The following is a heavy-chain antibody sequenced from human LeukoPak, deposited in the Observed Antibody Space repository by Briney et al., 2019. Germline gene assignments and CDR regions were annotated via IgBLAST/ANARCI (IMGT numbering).Heavy chain of an antibody. V-gene: IGHV4-34*01. J-gene: IGHJ4*02. CDR1: AGSFSGYY. Sequence: ASETLSLTCAVYAGSFSGYYWSWIRQPPGKGLEWIGEINHSGSTTYNPSLKSRVTISVDTSKNQSLLKLSSVPAADAAVYYCGRGTYYYATGSYYRAHGSLDYWGQGTRVTVSS. CDR2: INHSGST. D-gene: IGHD3-10*01. CDR3: GRGTYYYATGSYYRAHGSLDY.